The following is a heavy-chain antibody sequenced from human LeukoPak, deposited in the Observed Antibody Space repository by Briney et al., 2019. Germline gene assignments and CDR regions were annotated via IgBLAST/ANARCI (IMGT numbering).Heavy chain of an antibody. CDR2: MYYWGST. Sequence: SETLSLTCTVSGGSISSYYWSWIRQPPGKGREWIGYMYYWGSTNYNPSLKGRVTISVDTSKNQFSLKLSSVTAADTAVYYCARVGVVVPAGMSPDYYYGMDVWGKGTTVTVSS. V-gene: IGHV4-59*01. CDR3: ARVGVVVPAGMSPDYYYGMDV. CDR1: GGSISSYY. J-gene: IGHJ6*04. D-gene: IGHD2-2*01.